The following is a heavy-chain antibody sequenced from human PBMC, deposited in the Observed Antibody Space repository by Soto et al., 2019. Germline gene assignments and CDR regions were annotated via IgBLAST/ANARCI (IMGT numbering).Heavy chain of an antibody. Sequence: QLQLQESGPELVKPSETLSLTCTVSGGSISSYYWAWVRQPPGQGPEWIGYIYYSGSTKSNPSLKSRLSISVDTPKKQFSLRLSSVTAADTAVYYCAAQGVGEFGSHFDHWGQGMLVSVSP. J-gene: IGHJ4*02. D-gene: IGHD3-10*01. CDR1: GGSISSYY. V-gene: IGHV4-59*01. CDR3: AAQGVGEFGSHFDH. CDR2: IYYSGST.